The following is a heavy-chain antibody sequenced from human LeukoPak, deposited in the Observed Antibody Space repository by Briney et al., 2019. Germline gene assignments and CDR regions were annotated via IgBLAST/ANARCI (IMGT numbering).Heavy chain of an antibody. J-gene: IGHJ4*02. Sequence: GASVKVSCKASGYTFTNYFMHWVRLAPGQGLVWVGIINPSGDSTNYAQKFQGRVTMTRDTSTSTVYMELSSLRSEDTAVYYCARRGIAARPSGFDYWGQGTLVTVSS. CDR2: INPSGDST. CDR3: ARRGIAARPSGFDY. D-gene: IGHD6-6*01. V-gene: IGHV1-46*01. CDR1: GYTFTNYF.